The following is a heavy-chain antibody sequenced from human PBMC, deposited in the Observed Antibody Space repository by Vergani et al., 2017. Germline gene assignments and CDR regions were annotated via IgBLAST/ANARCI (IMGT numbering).Heavy chain of an antibody. D-gene: IGHD2-15*01. Sequence: QVQLQQWGAGLLKPSETLSLTCAVYGGSFSGYYWSWIRQPPGKGLEWIGEINHSGSTNYNPSLKSRVTISLEPSTNQFSRKLSSVTAADTAVYYCARGPEYCSGGSCHRDFDYWGQGTLVTVSS. CDR2: INHSGST. J-gene: IGHJ4*02. CDR1: GGSFSGYY. CDR3: ARGPEYCSGGSCHRDFDY. V-gene: IGHV4-34*01.